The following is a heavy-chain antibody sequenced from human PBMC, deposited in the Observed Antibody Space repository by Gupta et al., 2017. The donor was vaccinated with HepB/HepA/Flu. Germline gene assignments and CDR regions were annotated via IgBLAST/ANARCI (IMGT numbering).Heavy chain of an antibody. CDR2: INSSGGT. CDR1: DGSLSVNY. J-gene: IGHJ5*02. V-gene: IGHV4-34*02. Sequence: VLLQQGGAGLLKPSHTLSLTCTVHDGSLSVNYTTWLRAFPDRGLEWIGEINSSGGTDYNLSLRNRVAISLDTSKNQVSLKVTSVIAADTAIYYCARGNFPSQANFWAGFGVSPGGPFTLDPGGQGILVTVAS. CDR3: ARGNFPSQANFWAGFGVSPGGPFTLDP. D-gene: IGHD3-3*01.